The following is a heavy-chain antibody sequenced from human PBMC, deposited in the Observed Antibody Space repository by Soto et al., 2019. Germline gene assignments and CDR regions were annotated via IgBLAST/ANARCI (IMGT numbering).Heavy chain of an antibody. D-gene: IGHD3-16*01. CDR3: AKGGLQTIDY. J-gene: IGHJ4*02. V-gene: IGHV3-23*01. CDR1: GFTFNTYA. CDR2: ISGSGGSI. Sequence: HPGGSLRLSFAASGFTFNTYAMSWVRQAPGKGLECVSAISGSGGSIYYSDSVKGRFTISRDNSKNTLYLQMNSLRAEDTAVYYCAKGGLQTIDYWGQGTLVTVSS.